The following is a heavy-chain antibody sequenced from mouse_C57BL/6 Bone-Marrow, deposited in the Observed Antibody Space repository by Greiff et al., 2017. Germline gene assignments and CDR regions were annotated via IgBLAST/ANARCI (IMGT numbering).Heavy chain of an antibody. J-gene: IGHJ3*01. Sequence: EVQRVESGGGLVKPGGSLKLSCAASGFTFSSYTMSWVRQTPEKRLEWVATISGGGGNTYYPDSVKGRFTISRDHAKNTLYLQMSSLRSEDTAVYYCARSPFAYWGQGTLVTVSA. CDR2: ISGGGGNT. V-gene: IGHV5-9*04. CDR1: GFTFSSYT. CDR3: ARSPFAY.